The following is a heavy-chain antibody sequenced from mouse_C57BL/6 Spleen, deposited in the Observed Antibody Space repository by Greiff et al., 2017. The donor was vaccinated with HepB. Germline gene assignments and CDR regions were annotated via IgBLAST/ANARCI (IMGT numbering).Heavy chain of an antibody. CDR1: GYTFTSYG. Sequence: QVQLKESGAELARPGASVKLSCKASGYTFTSYGISWVKQRTGQGLEWIGEIYPRSGNTYYNEKFKGKATLTADKSSSTAYMELRSLTSEDSAVYFCAREKDYLFAYWGQGTLVTVSA. CDR3: AREKDYLFAY. V-gene: IGHV1-81*01. J-gene: IGHJ3*01. CDR2: IYPRSGNT. D-gene: IGHD2-4*01.